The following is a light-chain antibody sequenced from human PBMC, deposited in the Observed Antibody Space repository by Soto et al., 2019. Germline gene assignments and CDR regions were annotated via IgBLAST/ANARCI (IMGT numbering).Light chain of an antibody. CDR1: SSDVGGYNY. V-gene: IGLV2-14*01. Sequence: QSALTQPASVSASPGQSITISCTGTSSDVGGYNYVSWYQQHPGKAPKVMIYDVSNRPSGVSNRFSGSKSGNTAFLIIFGLQAEDEADYYCSSYTRSSTYVFGTGTKVTVL. J-gene: IGLJ1*01. CDR3: SSYTRSSTYV. CDR2: DVS.